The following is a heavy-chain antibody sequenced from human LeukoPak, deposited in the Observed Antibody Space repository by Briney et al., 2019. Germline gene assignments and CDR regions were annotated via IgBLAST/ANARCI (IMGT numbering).Heavy chain of an antibody. Sequence: GGSLRLSCAASGFTFSSFAMTWVRQAPGKGLEWVSMISGSGGSTLYADSVKGRFTISRDNSKDTLYLQMNSLRAEDTAVYYCAKDIDGYNPHYWGQGTLVTVSS. V-gene: IGHV3-23*01. CDR1: GFTFSSFA. D-gene: IGHD5-24*01. CDR2: ISGSGGST. J-gene: IGHJ4*02. CDR3: AKDIDGYNPHY.